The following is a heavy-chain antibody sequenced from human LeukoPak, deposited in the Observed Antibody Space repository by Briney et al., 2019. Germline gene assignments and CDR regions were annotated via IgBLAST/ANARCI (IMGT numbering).Heavy chain of an antibody. J-gene: IGHJ4*02. Sequence: PGGSLRLSCAASGFTLSSYAMTWVRQAPGRGLEWVSSVDGGGGGTYYADSVKGRFTISRDNSKNTLYLQMNSLRAEDTAVYYCARDHSRGYYYFDSWGQGTLVTVSS. D-gene: IGHD3-22*01. CDR1: GFTLSSYA. V-gene: IGHV3-23*01. CDR3: ARDHSRGYYYFDS. CDR2: VDGGGGGT.